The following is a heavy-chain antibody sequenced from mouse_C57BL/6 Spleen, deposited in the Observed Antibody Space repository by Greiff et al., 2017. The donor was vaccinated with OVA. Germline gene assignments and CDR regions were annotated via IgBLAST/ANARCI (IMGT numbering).Heavy chain of an antibody. Sequence: EVKVVESEGGLVQPGSSMKLSCTASGFTFSDYYMAWVRQVPEKGLEWVANINYDGSSTYYLDSLKSRFIISRDNAKNILYLQMSSLKSEDTATYYCARGGGSKYFDVWAQGPRSPSPQ. V-gene: IGHV5-16*01. CDR2: INYDGSST. J-gene: IGHJ1*03. CDR3: ARGGGSKYFDV. CDR1: GFTFSDYY. D-gene: IGHD1-1*01.